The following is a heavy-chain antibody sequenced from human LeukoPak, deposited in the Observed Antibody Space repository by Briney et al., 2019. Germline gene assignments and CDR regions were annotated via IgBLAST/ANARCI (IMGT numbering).Heavy chain of an antibody. CDR3: ARAPPRGYCSSTSCYAGVVFDY. D-gene: IGHD2-2*01. Sequence: SQTLSLTCTVSGGSISSGDYYWSWLRQPPGKGLEWIGYIYYSGSTYYNPSLKSRVTISVDTSRNQFSLKLSSVTAADTAVYYCARAPPRGYCSSTSCYAGVVFDYWGQGTLVTVSS. CDR2: IYYSGST. J-gene: IGHJ4*02. CDR1: GGSISSGDYY. V-gene: IGHV4-30-4*01.